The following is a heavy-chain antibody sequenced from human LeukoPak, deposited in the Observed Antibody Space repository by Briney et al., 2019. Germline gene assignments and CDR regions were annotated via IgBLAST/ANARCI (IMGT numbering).Heavy chain of an antibody. V-gene: IGHV1-24*01. CDR1: GYTFTSNY. CDR2: FDPEDGET. Sequence: ASVKVSCKASGYTFTSNYIHWVRQAPGKGLEWMGGFDPEDGETIYAQKFQGGVTMTEDTSTDTAYMELSSLRSEDTAVYYCATGPTPQNYFDYWGQGTLVTVSS. CDR3: ATGPTPQNYFDY. D-gene: IGHD4-17*01. J-gene: IGHJ4*02.